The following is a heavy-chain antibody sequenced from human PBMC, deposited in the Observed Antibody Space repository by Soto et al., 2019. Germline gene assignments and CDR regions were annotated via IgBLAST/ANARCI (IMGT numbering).Heavy chain of an antibody. D-gene: IGHD3-10*01. CDR2: IYNDGSYT. CDR3: TRGPRPISTGTGAY. J-gene: IGHJ4*02. Sequence: GGSLRLSCAASGFIFKMYWMHWVRQTPGKGLVWISRIYNDGSYTDYADSVKDRFTISRDNVNDTLYLQMNNLRAEDSGLYYCTRGPRPISTGTGAYWGQGTQVTVSS. V-gene: IGHV3-74*01. CDR1: GFIFKMYW.